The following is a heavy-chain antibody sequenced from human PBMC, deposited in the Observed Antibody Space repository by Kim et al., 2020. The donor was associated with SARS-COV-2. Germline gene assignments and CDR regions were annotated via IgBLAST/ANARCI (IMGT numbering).Heavy chain of an antibody. CDR3: ARHAGQLGYNWFDP. J-gene: IGHJ5*02. D-gene: IGHD5-18*01. V-gene: IGHV3-11*03. Sequence: GGSLRLSCAASGFTFSDYYMSWIRQAPGKGLEWISYISSSGIYTNYADSVKGRFTISRDNAKKSLSLQMNSLRADDTAVYYCARHAGQLGYNWFDPWGQGTLVTVSS. CDR1: GFTFSDYY. CDR2: ISSSGIYT.